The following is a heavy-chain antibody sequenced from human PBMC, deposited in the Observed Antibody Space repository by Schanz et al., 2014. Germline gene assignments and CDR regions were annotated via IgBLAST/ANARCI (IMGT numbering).Heavy chain of an antibody. CDR1: GYTFTSYG. D-gene: IGHD3-16*02. Sequence: QVQLVQSGAEVKKPGASVKVSCKASGYTFTSYGISWVRQAPGQGPEFMGWNSTFRNEDTNSAQRFQGRLTMTTDTSTSTAYMELRSLRSDDTAVYYCARGNRLQYYDDIWGSYRDPSELDYWGQGTLVTVSS. CDR3: ARGNRLQYYDDIWGSYRDPSELDY. V-gene: IGHV1-18*01. J-gene: IGHJ4*02. CDR2: NSTFRNEDT.